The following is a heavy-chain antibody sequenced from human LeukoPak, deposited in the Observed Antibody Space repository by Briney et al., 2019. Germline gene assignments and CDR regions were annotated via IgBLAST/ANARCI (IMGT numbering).Heavy chain of an antibody. Sequence: SETLSLTCTVSGGSISPYSWSWIRQPPGKGLDWIGYVYYTGSTNYNPSLRSRVTISVGRSKNQFSLNLSSVTAADTAVYYCARADCGRDCYPFDYWGQGTLVTVSS. CDR3: ARADCGRDCYPFDY. V-gene: IGHV4-59*01. CDR1: GGSISPYS. CDR2: VYYTGST. D-gene: IGHD2-21*02. J-gene: IGHJ4*02.